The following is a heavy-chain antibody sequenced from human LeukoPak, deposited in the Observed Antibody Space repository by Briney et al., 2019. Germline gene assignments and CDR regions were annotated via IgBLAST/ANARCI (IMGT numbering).Heavy chain of an antibody. CDR1: GFTFSSYS. J-gene: IGHJ4*02. D-gene: IGHD4-17*01. CDR2: ISSSSSFI. Sequence: GGSLRLSCAASGFTFSSYSMNWVRQAPGKGLEWVSSISSSSSFIYYADSVKGRFTISRDNSKNTLYLQMNSLRAEDTAVYYCAKGGLRYGDYFNDYWGQGTLVTVSS. V-gene: IGHV3-21*01. CDR3: AKGGLRYGDYFNDY.